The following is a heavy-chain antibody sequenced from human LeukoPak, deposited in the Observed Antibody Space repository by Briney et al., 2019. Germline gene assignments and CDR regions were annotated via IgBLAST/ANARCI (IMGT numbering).Heavy chain of an antibody. CDR3: ARDYSSDAFDI. CDR2: INPNSGAT. D-gene: IGHD2-21*01. V-gene: IGHV1-2*02. Sequence: GASVKVSCKVSGYTLTELSMHWVRQAPGQGLEWMGWINPNSGATKYAQKFQDRVTLTRDTSISTAYMDLSRLRSDDTAVYYCARDYSSDAFDIWGQGTMVTVSS. J-gene: IGHJ3*02. CDR1: GYTLTELS.